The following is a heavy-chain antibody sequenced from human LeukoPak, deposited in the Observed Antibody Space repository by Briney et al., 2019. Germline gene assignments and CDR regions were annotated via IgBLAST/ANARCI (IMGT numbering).Heavy chain of an antibody. CDR1: GGSFSGYY. V-gene: IGHV4-34*01. CDR2: INHSGST. Sequence: SETLSLTCAVYGGSFSGYYWSWIRQPPGKGLEWIGEINHSGSTIYNPSLKSRVTISVDTSKNQFSLNVTSVTAADTAVYYCARYGAATIARFDYWGQGTLVTVSS. CDR3: ARYGAATIARFDY. D-gene: IGHD5-24*01. J-gene: IGHJ4*02.